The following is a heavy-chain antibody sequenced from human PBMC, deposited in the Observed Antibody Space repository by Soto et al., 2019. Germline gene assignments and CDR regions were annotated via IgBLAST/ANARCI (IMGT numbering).Heavy chain of an antibody. CDR2: INHSGST. V-gene: IGHV4-34*01. J-gene: IGHJ6*02. Sequence: PSETLSLTCAVYGGSFSGYYWSWIRQPPGKGLEWIGEINHSGSTNYNPSLKSRVTISVDTSKNQFSLKLSSVTAADTAVYYCARMYYYDSSGYYYQYYYYGMDVWGQGTTVTVAS. CDR3: ARMYYYDSSGYYYQYYYYGMDV. CDR1: GGSFSGYY. D-gene: IGHD3-22*01.